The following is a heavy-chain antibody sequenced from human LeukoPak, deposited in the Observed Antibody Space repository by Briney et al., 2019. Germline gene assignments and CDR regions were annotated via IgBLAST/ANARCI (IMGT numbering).Heavy chain of an antibody. J-gene: IGHJ4*02. D-gene: IGHD2-15*01. CDR1: GFSFGSNW. CDR2: IRQDGTEK. V-gene: IGHV3-7*01. CDR3: AAGTGYLIEK. Sequence: GGSLRLSCAASGFSFGSNWMNWVRQSPGKGLEWVANIRQDGTEKNYVDSVRGRFIISRDNAKNSLYLQMNSLRAEDTAVYYCAAGTGYLIEKWGQGTLVTVSS.